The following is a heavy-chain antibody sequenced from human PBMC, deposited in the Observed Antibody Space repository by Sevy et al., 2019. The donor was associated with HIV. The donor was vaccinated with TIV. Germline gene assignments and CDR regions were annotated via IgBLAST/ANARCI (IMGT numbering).Heavy chain of an antibody. V-gene: IGHV1-18*01. CDR3: ARDRGEQLLVYFDY. CDR2: ISAYNGNT. J-gene: IGHJ4*02. Sequence: ASVKVSCKASGYTFTSYGISWVRQAPGQGLEWMGWISAYNGNTNYAQKLQGRVTMTTDTSTSPAYMELRSLRSDDTAVYYCARDRGEQLLVYFDYWGQGTLVTVSS. CDR1: GYTFTSYG. D-gene: IGHD6-19*01.